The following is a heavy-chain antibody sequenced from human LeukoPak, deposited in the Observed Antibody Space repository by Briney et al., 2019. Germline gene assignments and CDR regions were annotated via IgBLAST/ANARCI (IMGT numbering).Heavy chain of an antibody. V-gene: IGHV3-23*01. Sequence: PGGSLRLSCAASGFTFSSYAMSGVRHAPEKGLEWVSTISGGGSFTYYADSVKGRFTISRDNSMKTLYLQMNSLRSEDTAVYYCAKLLDSGSYYKYDYWGQGILVTVSS. D-gene: IGHD3-10*01. CDR2: ISGGGSFT. J-gene: IGHJ4*02. CDR3: AKLLDSGSYYKYDY. CDR1: GFTFSSYA.